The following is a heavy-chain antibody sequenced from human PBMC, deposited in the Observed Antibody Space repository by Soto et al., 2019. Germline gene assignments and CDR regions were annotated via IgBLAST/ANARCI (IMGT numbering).Heavy chain of an antibody. Sequence: RRLSCVASGFTFSSYGIHWVRQAPGKGLEWVAVISYDGSNEYYADSVKGRFTISRDNSKNTLYLQMDSLRPEDTAVYYCAKEITVAGDFDYWGHGTLVTVSS. CDR3: AKEITVAGDFDY. J-gene: IGHJ4*01. D-gene: IGHD6-19*01. CDR1: GFTFSSYG. V-gene: IGHV3-30*18. CDR2: ISYDGSNE.